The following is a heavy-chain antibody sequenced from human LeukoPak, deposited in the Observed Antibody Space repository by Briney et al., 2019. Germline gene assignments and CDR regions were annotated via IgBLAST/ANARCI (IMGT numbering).Heavy chain of an antibody. CDR1: GGSLSTHH. CDR2: ISDSGST. J-gene: IGHJ4*02. CDR3: ARDLGYYFDY. Sequence: PSETLSLTCVVSGGSLSTHHWSWIRQSPGRGLEWIGYISDSGSTNYNPSLKSRVTISVDTSKNQFSLKLSSVTAADTAVYYCARDLGYYFDYWGQGTLVTVSS. V-gene: IGHV4-59*11.